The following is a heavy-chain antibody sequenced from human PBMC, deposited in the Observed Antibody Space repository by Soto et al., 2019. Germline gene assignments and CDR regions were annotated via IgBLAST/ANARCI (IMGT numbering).Heavy chain of an antibody. V-gene: IGHV4-59*08. D-gene: IGHD1-20*01. CDR3: ARRYGDASDI. CDR2: IYYSGST. CDR1: GGSSSSYY. J-gene: IGHJ3*02. Sequence: QVQLQESGPGLVKPSETLSLTCTVSGGSSSSYYWSWIRQPPGKGLEWIGYIYYSGSTNYNPALKTRVTISADTSKNQCSRKLSSVTAADTAVYYCARRYGDASDIWGQGTMVTVSS.